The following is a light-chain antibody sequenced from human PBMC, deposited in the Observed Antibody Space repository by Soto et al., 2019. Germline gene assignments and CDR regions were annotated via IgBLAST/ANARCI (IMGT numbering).Light chain of an antibody. CDR1: SSNIGAGYD. J-gene: IGLJ1*01. CDR3: QSYDSSLSAYV. Sequence: QTVVAQPPSVSRAPGQKVTISCTGSSSNIGAGYDLHWYQQLPGTAPKLLLYDNSNRPSGVPDRFSGSKSGTSASLAITGLQAEDEADYYCQSYDSSLSAYVFGSGTKVTVL. V-gene: IGLV1-40*01. CDR2: DNS.